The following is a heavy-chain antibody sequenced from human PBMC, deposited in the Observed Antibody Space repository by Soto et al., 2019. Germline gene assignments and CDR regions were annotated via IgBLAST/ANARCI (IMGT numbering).Heavy chain of an antibody. CDR2: ISYDGNNK. V-gene: IGHV3-30-3*01. CDR3: ARDPSSWLNY. D-gene: IGHD6-13*01. Sequence: GRSLRLSCAAAGFTYSPYTMHWVRRAPGKGLEWVAVISYDGNNKFYADSVKGRFTISRDSTKQTLYLQMNSLRAEDTAVYYCARDPSSWLNYWGQGTLVTVSS. J-gene: IGHJ4*02. CDR1: GFTYSPYT.